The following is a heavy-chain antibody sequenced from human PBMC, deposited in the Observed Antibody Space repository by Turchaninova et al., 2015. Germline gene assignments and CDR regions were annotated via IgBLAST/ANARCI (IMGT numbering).Heavy chain of an antibody. D-gene: IGHD5-18*01. Sequence: VQLVESGGGLVQPGRSLRVSGSGSGFAVGDYCISGFRQAPGKGLEWLGFIRAKVDGGTTEYAASVIGRFTISRDESKSIAYLQMNSLKTEDAAVYFCGLEKRLTALTYWGQGTLVTVSS. J-gene: IGHJ4*02. V-gene: IGHV3-49*03. CDR3: GLEKRLTALTY. CDR2: IRAKVDGGTT. CDR1: GFAVGDYC.